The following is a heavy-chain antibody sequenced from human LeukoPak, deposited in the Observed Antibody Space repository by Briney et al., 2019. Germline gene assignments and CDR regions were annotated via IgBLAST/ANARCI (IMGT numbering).Heavy chain of an antibody. V-gene: IGHV3-48*03. CDR3: ARDHDFWSGGYGIDV. CDR2: ISSSGSTI. D-gene: IGHD3-3*01. Sequence: GGSLRLSCAASGFTFSSYEMNWVRQAPGKGLEWVSYISSSGSTIYYADSVKGRFTISRDNAKNSLYLQMNSLRAEDTAVYYCARDHDFWSGGYGIDVWGQGTTVTVSS. J-gene: IGHJ6*02. CDR1: GFTFSSYE.